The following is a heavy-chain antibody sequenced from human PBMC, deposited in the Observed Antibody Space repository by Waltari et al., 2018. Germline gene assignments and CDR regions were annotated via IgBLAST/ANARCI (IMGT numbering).Heavy chain of an antibody. CDR3: AKEAAMVTFFDY. D-gene: IGHD5-18*01. Sequence: QVQLVESGGGVVQPGRSLRLSCAASGFTFSSYVMHWVRQAPGKGLEWVAVISYDGSNKYYADSVKGRFTISRDNSKNTLYLQMNSLRAEDTAVYYCAKEAAMVTFFDYWGQGTLVTVSS. V-gene: IGHV3-30*18. CDR2: ISYDGSNK. CDR1: GFTFSSYV. J-gene: IGHJ4*02.